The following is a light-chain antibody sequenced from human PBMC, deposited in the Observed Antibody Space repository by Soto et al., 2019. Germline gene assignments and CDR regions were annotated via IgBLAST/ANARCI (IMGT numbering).Light chain of an antibody. CDR2: TNT. CDR3: AAWDDSLNGPV. CDR1: SSNIGSNT. J-gene: IGLJ7*01. V-gene: IGLV1-44*01. Sequence: QSVLTQPPSASGTPGQRVTISCSVSSSNIGSNTLNWYQQLPGTAPKLLIYTNTHRPSGVPDRFSGSRSGTPASLAISGLQSEDEADYYCAAWDDSLNGPVFGGGTQLTVL.